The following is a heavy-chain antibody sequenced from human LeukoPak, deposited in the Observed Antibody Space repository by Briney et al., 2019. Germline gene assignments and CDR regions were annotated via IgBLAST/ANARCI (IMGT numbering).Heavy chain of an antibody. CDR1: GFTFSSYG. Sequence: PGGSLRLSCAASGFTFSSYGMHWVRQAPGKGLEWVAVISYDGSNKYYADSVKGRFTISRDNSKNTLYMQMNSLRADDTAVYYCAHSPRYCDGYSCPNWGQGTLVTVSS. J-gene: IGHJ4*02. V-gene: IGHV3-30*03. CDR3: AHSPRYCDGYSCPN. D-gene: IGHD2-21*02. CDR2: ISYDGSNK.